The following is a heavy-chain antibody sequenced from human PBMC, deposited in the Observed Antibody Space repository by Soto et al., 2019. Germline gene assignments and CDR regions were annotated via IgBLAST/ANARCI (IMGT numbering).Heavy chain of an antibody. V-gene: IGHV3-23*01. CDR1: GFTFSSYA. D-gene: IGHD3-22*01. J-gene: IGHJ4*02. Sequence: EVQLLESGGGLVQPGGSLRLSCAASGFTFSSYAMSWVRQAPGKGLEWVSAISGSGGSTYYADSVKGRFTSSRDNSKNTLYLQMNSLRAEDTAVYYGAKVPGDYYDSSGYYYYFDYWGQGTLVTVSS. CDR3: AKVPGDYYDSSGYYYYFDY. CDR2: ISGSGGST.